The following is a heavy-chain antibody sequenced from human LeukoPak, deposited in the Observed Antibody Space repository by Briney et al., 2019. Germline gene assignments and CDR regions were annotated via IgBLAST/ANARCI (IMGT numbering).Heavy chain of an antibody. CDR1: GYXFINYG. D-gene: IGHD3-16*01. J-gene: IGHJ6*02. Sequence: ASVKVSCKASGYXFINYGIIWVRQAPGQGREWMGWISADNGNTNYAQNLQDRVTMTTDTSTSTAYMELRSLRSDDTALYYCARVIPQGPYYYHGMDVWGQGTTVTVSS. CDR2: ISADNGNT. CDR3: ARVIPQGPYYYHGMDV. V-gene: IGHV1-18*01.